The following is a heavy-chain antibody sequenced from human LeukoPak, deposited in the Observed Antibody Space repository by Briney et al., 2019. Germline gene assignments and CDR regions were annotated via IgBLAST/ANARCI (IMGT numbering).Heavy chain of an antibody. CDR1: GGSISSSSYY. CDR2: IYTSGST. D-gene: IGHD3-3*01. J-gene: IGHJ4*02. V-gene: IGHV4-61*02. Sequence: SETLSLTCTVSGGSISSSSYYWSWIRQPAGKGLEWIGRIYTSGSTNYNPSLKSRVTISVDTSKNQFSLKLSSVTAADTAVYYCARTYYDFWSGYQGAVYFDYWGQGTLVTVSS. CDR3: ARTYYDFWSGYQGAVYFDY.